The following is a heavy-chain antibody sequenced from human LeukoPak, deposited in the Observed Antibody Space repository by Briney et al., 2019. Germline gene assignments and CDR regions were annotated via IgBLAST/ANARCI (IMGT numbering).Heavy chain of an antibody. D-gene: IGHD1-26*01. V-gene: IGHV4-39*01. CDR1: GGSVTTSTYY. CDR2: IKNSGIT. J-gene: IGHJ4*02. Sequence: SETLPLTCTVSGGSVTTSTYYWGWIRQPPGKGLEWIGTIKNSGITHYNPSLKSRLTMSVDTSKNQFSLKLNSVTAADMAVYYCATRRSGSYSEYWGQGILVTVSS. CDR3: ATRRSGSYSEY.